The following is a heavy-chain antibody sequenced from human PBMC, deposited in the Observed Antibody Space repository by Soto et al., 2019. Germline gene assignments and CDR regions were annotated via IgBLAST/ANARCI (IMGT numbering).Heavy chain of an antibody. D-gene: IGHD3-10*01. Sequence: PSETLSLTCTVSGGSISSYYWSWIRQPPGKGLEWIGYIYYSGSTNYNPSLKSRVTISVDTSKNQFSLKLSSVTAADTAVYYCARAYVLLWFGELLVWFDPWGQGTLVTVSS. CDR2: IYYSGST. V-gene: IGHV4-59*01. J-gene: IGHJ5*02. CDR1: GGSISSYY. CDR3: ARAYVLLWFGELLVWFDP.